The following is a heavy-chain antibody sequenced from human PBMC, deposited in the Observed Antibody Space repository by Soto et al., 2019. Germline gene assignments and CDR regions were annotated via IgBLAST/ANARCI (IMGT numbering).Heavy chain of an antibody. CDR3: ARGYCSSTSCASYYYYYYMDV. V-gene: IGHV3-13*01. D-gene: IGHD2-2*01. Sequence: GGSLRLSCAASGFTFSSYDMHWVRQATGKGLEWVSAIGTAGDTYYPGSVKGRFTISRENAKNSLYLQMNSLRAGDTAVYYCARGYCSSTSCASYYYYYYMDVWGKGTTVTV. J-gene: IGHJ6*03. CDR2: IGTAGDT. CDR1: GFTFSSYD.